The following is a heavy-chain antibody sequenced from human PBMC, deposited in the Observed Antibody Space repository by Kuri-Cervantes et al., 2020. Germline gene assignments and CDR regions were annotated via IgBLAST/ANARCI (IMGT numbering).Heavy chain of an antibody. CDR1: GGTFSSYA. Sequence: ASVKVSCKASGGTFSSYAISWVRQAPGQGLEWMGWISAYNGNTNYAQKLQGRVTMTTDTSTSAAYMELRSLRSDDTAVYYCARGGTYYDFWSGYSYGMDVWGQGTTVTVSS. CDR2: ISAYNGNT. CDR3: ARGGTYYDFWSGYSYGMDV. V-gene: IGHV1-18*01. J-gene: IGHJ6*02. D-gene: IGHD3-3*01.